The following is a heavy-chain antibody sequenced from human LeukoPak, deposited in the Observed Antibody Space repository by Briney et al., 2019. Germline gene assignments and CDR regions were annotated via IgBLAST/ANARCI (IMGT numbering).Heavy chain of an antibody. CDR2: IYYSGST. D-gene: IGHD3-22*01. J-gene: IGHJ4*02. CDR1: GGSISSHY. CDR3: ARGYYYDSTGVGFDY. V-gene: IGHV4-59*11. Sequence: SETLSLTCTVSGGSISSHYWSWIRQPPGKGLEWIGYIYYSGSTNYNPSLKSRVTISVDTSKNQFSLKLSSVTAADTAVYYCARGYYYDSTGVGFDYWGQGTLVTVSS.